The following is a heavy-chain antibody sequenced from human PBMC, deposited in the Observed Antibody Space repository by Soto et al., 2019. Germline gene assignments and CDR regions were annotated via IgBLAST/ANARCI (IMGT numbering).Heavy chain of an antibody. Sequence: SGPTLVNPTQTLTLTCTFSGFSLSTSGVGVGWIRQPPGRALEWLALIYWNDYKRYDPSLKSRLTITKDTSKNQVVLTMTDMDPVETATYYCAHRRITMTFGYWGQGALVTVSS. CDR1: GFSLSTSGVG. CDR3: AHRRITMTFGY. J-gene: IGHJ4*02. CDR2: IYWNDYK. D-gene: IGHD3-22*01. V-gene: IGHV2-5*01.